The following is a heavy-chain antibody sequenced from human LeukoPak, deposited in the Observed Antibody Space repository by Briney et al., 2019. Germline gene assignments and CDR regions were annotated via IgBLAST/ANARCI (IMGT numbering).Heavy chain of an antibody. D-gene: IGHD2-21*02. J-gene: IGHJ4*02. Sequence: PGGSLRLSCAASGFTFSSYSMNWVRQTPGKGLEWVASISSSSSYIYYADSVKGRFTISRDNAKNSLYLQMNSLRAEDTAVYYCARDRVTALADYWGQGTLVTVSS. CDR2: ISSSSSYI. V-gene: IGHV3-21*01. CDR3: ARDRVTALADY. CDR1: GFTFSSYS.